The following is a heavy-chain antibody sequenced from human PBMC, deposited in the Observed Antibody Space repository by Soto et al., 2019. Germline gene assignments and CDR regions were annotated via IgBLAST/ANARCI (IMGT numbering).Heavy chain of an antibody. J-gene: IGHJ6*02. Sequence: ASVKVSCKASGYTFTGYYMHWVRQAPGQGLEWMGWINPNSGGTNYAQKFQGWVTMTRDTSISTAYMELSRLRSDDTAVYYCARGGRDGYNSDSYYYYGMDAWGQGTTVTVSS. V-gene: IGHV1-2*04. D-gene: IGHD5-12*01. CDR1: GYTFTGYY. CDR2: INPNSGGT. CDR3: ARGGRDGYNSDSYYYYGMDA.